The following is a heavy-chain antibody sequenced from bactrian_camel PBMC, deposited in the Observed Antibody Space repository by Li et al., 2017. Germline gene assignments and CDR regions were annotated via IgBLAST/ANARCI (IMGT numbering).Heavy chain of an antibody. Sequence: HVQLVESGGGLVQPGGSLRLSCAASGFAFSSCYMGWVRQGPGKGLEWVASIYNYGRITYYSDSVKDRFTISRDNDRNEVFLQINSLKSEDTARYYCAHATFVSGLPYRYWGQGTQVTVS. D-gene: IGHD2*01. CDR3: AHATFVSGLPYRY. CDR2: IYNYGRIT. V-gene: IGHV3-2*01. CDR1: GFAFSSCY. J-gene: IGHJ4*01.